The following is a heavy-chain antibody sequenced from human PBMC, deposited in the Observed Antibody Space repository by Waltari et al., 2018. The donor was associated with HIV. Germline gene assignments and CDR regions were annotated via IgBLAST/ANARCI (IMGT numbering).Heavy chain of an antibody. CDR3: AKVRTTVTAVFYFDI. CDR2: IGCGATGT. D-gene: IGHD4-17*01. J-gene: IGHJ2*01. CDR1: GFSFSSHA. Sequence: EVQLLESGGGLVQPGGSLRLSCAASGFSFSSHAMSWVRQVPGKGLEGVSGIGCGATGTYYADPVKGRCTISRDNAKSTLYLQMNSLRADDTAVYYCAKVRTTVTAVFYFDIWGRGALVTVSS. V-gene: IGHV3-23*01.